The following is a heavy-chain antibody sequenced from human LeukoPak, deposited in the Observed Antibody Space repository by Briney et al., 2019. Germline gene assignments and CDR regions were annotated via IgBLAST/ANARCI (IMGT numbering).Heavy chain of an antibody. J-gene: IGHJ5*02. Sequence: GASVKVSCKASGYTFTSYGISWVRQAPGQGLEWMGWISAYSGNTNYAQKLQGRVTMTTDTSTSTAYMELRSLRSDDTAAYYCARDPPQGWFDPWGQGTLVTVSS. CDR1: GYTFTSYG. CDR3: ARDPPQGWFDP. CDR2: ISAYSGNT. V-gene: IGHV1-18*01.